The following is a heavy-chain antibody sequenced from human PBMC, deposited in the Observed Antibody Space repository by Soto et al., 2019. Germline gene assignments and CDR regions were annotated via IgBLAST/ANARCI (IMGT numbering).Heavy chain of an antibody. CDR3: ARCKAPTAVTTDVFDI. CDR1: GGSIDNSNW. D-gene: IGHD4-17*01. CDR2: IYYSGST. Sequence: PSETLSLTCAVSGGSIDNSNWWTWVRQPPGKGLEWIGEIYYSGSTNYNPSLKSRVTMSVDKSKSQFSLRLTSVTAADTAVYYCARCKAPTAVTTDVFDIWGRGTMVTVSS. J-gene: IGHJ3*02. V-gene: IGHV4-4*02.